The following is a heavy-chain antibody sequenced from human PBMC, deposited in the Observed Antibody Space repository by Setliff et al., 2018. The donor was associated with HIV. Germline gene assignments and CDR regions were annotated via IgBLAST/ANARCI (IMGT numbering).Heavy chain of an antibody. CDR3: ASRYCSGGSCYSMRYYGMDV. CDR1: GYTFTSYA. CDR2: INAGNGNT. D-gene: IGHD2-15*01. Sequence: GASVKVSCKASGYTFTSYAMHWVRQAPGQRLEWMGWINAGNGNTKYSQKFQGRVTITRDTSASTAYMELSSLRSEDTAVYYCASRYCSGGSCYSMRYYGMDVWGQGTTVTVSS. J-gene: IGHJ6*02. V-gene: IGHV1-3*01.